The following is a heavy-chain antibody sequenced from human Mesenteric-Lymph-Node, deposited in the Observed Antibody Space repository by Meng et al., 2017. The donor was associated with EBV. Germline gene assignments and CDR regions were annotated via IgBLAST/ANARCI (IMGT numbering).Heavy chain of an antibody. Sequence: QVQLQESGPGLVQPSGTLSLPCAVSGGSNYESHWWSWVRQPPGKGLEWIVETYHSGSSNYSPSLKSRVSMSVDNSKNQFSLTLHSVTAADTAVYYCARGLGGSGKYHFDFWGPGILVTVSS. CDR1: GGSNYESHW. CDR2: TYHSGSS. CDR3: ARGLGGSGKYHFDF. V-gene: IGHV4-4*02. D-gene: IGHD3-10*01. J-gene: IGHJ4*02.